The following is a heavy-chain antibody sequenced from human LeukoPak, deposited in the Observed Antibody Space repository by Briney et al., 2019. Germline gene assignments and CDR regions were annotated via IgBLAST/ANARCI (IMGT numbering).Heavy chain of an antibody. J-gene: IGHJ4*02. CDR2: IYYSGST. CDR1: GGSISSYY. D-gene: IGHD6-19*01. Sequence: PSETLSLTRTVSGGSISSYYWSWIRQPPGKGLGWIGYIYYSGSTNYNPSLKSRVTISVDTSKNQFSLKLSSVTAADTAVYYCARAYSSGWYYFDYWGQGTLVTVSS. CDR3: ARAYSSGWYYFDY. V-gene: IGHV4-59*01.